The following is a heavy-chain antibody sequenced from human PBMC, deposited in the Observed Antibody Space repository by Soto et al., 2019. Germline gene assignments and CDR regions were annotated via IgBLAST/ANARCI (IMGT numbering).Heavy chain of an antibody. CDR1: GGTFSSYA. V-gene: IGHV1-69*13. Sequence: SVKVSCKASGGTFSSYAISWLRQAPGQGLEWMGGIIPIFGTANYAQKFQGRVTITADESTSTAYMELSSLRSEDTAVYYCARETRYYDFWNNNWFDPWGQGTLVTVSS. J-gene: IGHJ5*02. CDR2: IIPIFGTA. CDR3: ARETRYYDFWNNNWFDP. D-gene: IGHD3-3*01.